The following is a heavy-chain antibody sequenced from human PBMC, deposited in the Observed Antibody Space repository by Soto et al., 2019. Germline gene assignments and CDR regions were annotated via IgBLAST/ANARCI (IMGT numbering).Heavy chain of an antibody. V-gene: IGHV3-30-3*01. J-gene: IGHJ5*02. CDR3: ARAMYSSDYFVKWFEP. CDR2: ISHDGINK. D-gene: IGHD6-19*01. CDR1: GFSFSSYA. Sequence: QVRLVESGGGVVQPGRSLRLSCTASGFSFSSYAMYWFRQPPGKGLEWVAVISHDGINKHYADSVKGRVTVSRDNSNHSLDLQLNSLRGEETAMYYCARAMYSSDYFVKWFEPWGQGTLVTVSS.